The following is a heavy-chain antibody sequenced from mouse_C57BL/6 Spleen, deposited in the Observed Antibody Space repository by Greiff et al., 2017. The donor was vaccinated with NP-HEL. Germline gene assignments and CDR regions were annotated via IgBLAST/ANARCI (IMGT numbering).Heavy chain of an antibody. D-gene: IGHD1-1*01. J-gene: IGHJ3*01. CDR2: INPNNGGT. V-gene: IGHV1-26*01. CDR3: ARESYYYGSSPPGFAY. CDR1: GYTFTDYY. Sequence: EVQLQQSGPELVKPGASVKISCKASGYTFTDYYMNWVKQSHGKSLEWIGDINPNNGGTSYNQKFKGKATLTVDKSSSTAYMELRSLTSEDSAVYYCARESYYYGSSPPGFAYWGQGTLVTVSA.